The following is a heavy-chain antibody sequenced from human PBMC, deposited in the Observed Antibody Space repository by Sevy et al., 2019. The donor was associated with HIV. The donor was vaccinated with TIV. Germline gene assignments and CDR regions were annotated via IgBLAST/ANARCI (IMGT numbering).Heavy chain of an antibody. CDR3: ARALADWGSFHYSS. D-gene: IGHD3-16*02. J-gene: IGHJ4*02. V-gene: IGHV3-7*01. CDR1: GFTFSTYW. Sequence: GGSLRLSCAASGFTFSTYWMTWVRQAPGKGLEWVANIKQDGTDKYYVDSVKGRFTVSSDNAKNSLYLQMDSLRVEDTAVYYCARALADWGSFHYSSWGRGTLVTVSS. CDR2: IKQDGTDK.